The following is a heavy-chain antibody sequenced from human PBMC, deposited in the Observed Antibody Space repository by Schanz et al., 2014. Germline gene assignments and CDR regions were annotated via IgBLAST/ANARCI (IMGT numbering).Heavy chain of an antibody. V-gene: IGHV4-61*02. J-gene: IGHJ4*02. CDR2: VFPNGIT. Sequence: QVQLQESGPGLVKPSQTLSLTCTVSGGSIRSGTYYWSWIRQPAGKALEWVGRVFPNGITNYNPSLKSRVTISVDTSKSQVSLKLSSVTAADTAVYYCARGGYGSGSYREFAYWGQGTLVTVSS. D-gene: IGHD3-10*01. CDR1: GGSIRSGTYY. CDR3: ARGGYGSGSYREFAY.